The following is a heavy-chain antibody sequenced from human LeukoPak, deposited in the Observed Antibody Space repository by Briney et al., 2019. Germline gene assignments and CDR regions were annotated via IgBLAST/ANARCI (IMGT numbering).Heavy chain of an antibody. CDR3: ARVERWGLFDY. CDR1: GFTFSSYA. D-gene: IGHD2-21*02. V-gene: IGHV3-48*01. CDR2: ISSSSSTI. Sequence: PGGSLRLSCAASGFTFSSYAMHWVRQAPGKGLEWVSYISSSSSTIYYADSVKGRFTISRDNAKNSLYLQMNSLRAEDTAVYYCARVERWGLFDYWGQGTLVTVSS. J-gene: IGHJ4*02.